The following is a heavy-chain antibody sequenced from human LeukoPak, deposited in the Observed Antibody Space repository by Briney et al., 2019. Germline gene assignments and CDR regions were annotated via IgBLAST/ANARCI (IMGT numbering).Heavy chain of an antibody. CDR3: ARTPPAMVRGVSYYYYYGMDV. V-gene: IGHV1-8*01. Sequence: ASEKVSCKASGYTFTSYDINWVRQATGQGLEWMGWMNPNSGNTGYAQKFQGRVTMTRNTSISTAYMELSSLRSEDTAVYYCARTPPAMVRGVSYYYYYGMDVWGQGTTVTVSS. D-gene: IGHD3-10*01. CDR1: GYTFTSYD. J-gene: IGHJ6*02. CDR2: MNPNSGNT.